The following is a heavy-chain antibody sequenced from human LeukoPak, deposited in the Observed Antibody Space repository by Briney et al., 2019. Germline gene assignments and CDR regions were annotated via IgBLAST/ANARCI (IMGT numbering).Heavy chain of an antibody. Sequence: GGSLRLSCAASGFTFDDYAMHWVRQAPGKGLEWVSGISWNSGSIGYADSVKGRFTISRDNAKNSLYLQMNSLRAEDTALYYCAKAYYYDRTLDCWGQGTLVTVSS. V-gene: IGHV3-9*01. J-gene: IGHJ4*02. CDR3: AKAYYYDRTLDC. CDR1: GFTFDDYA. D-gene: IGHD3-22*01. CDR2: ISWNSGSI.